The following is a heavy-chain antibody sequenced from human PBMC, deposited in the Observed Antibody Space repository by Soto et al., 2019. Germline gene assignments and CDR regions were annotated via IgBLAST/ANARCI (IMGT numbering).Heavy chain of an antibody. V-gene: IGHV4-61*02. CDR1: GGSISSSSYY. Sequence: TSETLSLTCTVSGGSISSSSYYWSWIRQPAGKGLEWIGRIYTSGSTNYNPSLKSRVTMSVDTSKNQFSLKLSSVTAADTAVYYCARGWGYYYDSSGYYYVSRSLDALDYWGQGTLVTVSS. CDR3: ARGWGYYYDSSGYYYVSRSLDALDY. D-gene: IGHD3-22*01. J-gene: IGHJ4*02. CDR2: IYTSGST.